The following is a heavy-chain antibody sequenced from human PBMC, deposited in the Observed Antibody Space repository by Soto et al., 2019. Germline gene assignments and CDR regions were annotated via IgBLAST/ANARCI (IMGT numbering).Heavy chain of an antibody. D-gene: IGHD6-13*01. CDR3: ARSEGNDQGAAANAND. CDR2: IIPIFGTA. J-gene: IGHJ4*02. V-gene: IGHV1-69*01. CDR1: GGTFCSYA. Sequence: QVQLVQSGAEVKKPGSSVKVSCKASGGTFCSYAISWVRQAPGQGLEWMGGIIPIFGTANYAQKFQGRVTITADESTSTAYMELSSLRSEDTAVYYCARSEGNDQGAAANANDWGQGTLVTVSS.